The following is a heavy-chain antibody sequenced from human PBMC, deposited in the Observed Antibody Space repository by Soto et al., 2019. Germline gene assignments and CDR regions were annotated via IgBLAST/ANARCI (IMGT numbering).Heavy chain of an antibody. V-gene: IGHV3-30*18. CDR2: ISYDGSNK. D-gene: IGHD3-3*01. J-gene: IGHJ6*02. Sequence: GGSLRLSCAASGFTFSSYGMHWVRQAPGKGLEWVAVISYDGSNKYYADSVKGRFTISRDNSKNTLYLQMNSLRAEDTAVYYCAKDLEPSDFWSGYYFQEPTIRRQPPTYGMDVWGQGTTVTVSS. CDR3: AKDLEPSDFWSGYYFQEPTIRRQPPTYGMDV. CDR1: GFTFSSYG.